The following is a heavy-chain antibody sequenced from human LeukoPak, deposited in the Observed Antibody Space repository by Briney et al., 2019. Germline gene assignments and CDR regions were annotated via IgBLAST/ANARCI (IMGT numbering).Heavy chain of an antibody. CDR1: GGSISSSSYY. J-gene: IGHJ4*02. CDR3: ARGRYSYGYYAANFDY. Sequence: SETLSLTCTVSGGSISSSSYYWGWIRQPPGKGLEWIGSIYYSGSTYYNPSLKSRVTISVDTSKNQFSLKLSSVTAADTAVYYCARGRYSYGYYAANFDYWGQGTLVTVSS. D-gene: IGHD5-18*01. CDR2: IYYSGST. V-gene: IGHV4-39*01.